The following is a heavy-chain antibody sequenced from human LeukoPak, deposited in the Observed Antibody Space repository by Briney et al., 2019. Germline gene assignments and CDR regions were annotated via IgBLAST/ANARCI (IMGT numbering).Heavy chain of an antibody. D-gene: IGHD2-21*02. CDR1: GFTFSNAW. V-gene: IGHV3-15*01. Sequence: GGSLRLSCAASGFTFSNAWMSWVRQAPGKGLEWVGRIKSKTDGGTTDYAAPVKGRFTISRDDSKNTLYLQMNSLRVEDTALYFCVKDFNVVTTFDSWGQGTLVTVSS. CDR2: IKSKTDGGTT. CDR3: VKDFNVVTTFDS. J-gene: IGHJ4*02.